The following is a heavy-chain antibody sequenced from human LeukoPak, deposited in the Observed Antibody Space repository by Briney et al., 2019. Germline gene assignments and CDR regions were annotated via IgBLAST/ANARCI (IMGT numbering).Heavy chain of an antibody. CDR2: IYGSGQTT. Sequence: GGSLRLSCAASGFTFTIYAMTWVRQAPGKGLEWVSGIYGSGQTTYYADSVKGRFTISRGNSKNTLYLQMSSLRLGDTAVYYCARRWDYWGQGTLVTVSS. D-gene: IGHD4-23*01. J-gene: IGHJ4*02. V-gene: IGHV3-23*01. CDR3: ARRWDY. CDR1: GFTFTIYA.